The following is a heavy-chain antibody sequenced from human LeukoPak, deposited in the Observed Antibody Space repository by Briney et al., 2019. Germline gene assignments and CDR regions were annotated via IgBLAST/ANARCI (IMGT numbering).Heavy chain of an antibody. J-gene: IGHJ4*02. CDR3: ARRFSGYDNNYFHY. CDR1: GGSISSSSYY. V-gene: IGHV4-39*01. CDR2: IYYSGST. Sequence: SETLSLTCTVSGGSISSSSYYWGWIRQPPGKGLEWIGSIYYSGSTYYNPSLKSRVTISVDTSKNQFSLKLSSVTAADTAVYYCARRFSGYDNNYFHYWGQGTLVTVSS. D-gene: IGHD5-12*01.